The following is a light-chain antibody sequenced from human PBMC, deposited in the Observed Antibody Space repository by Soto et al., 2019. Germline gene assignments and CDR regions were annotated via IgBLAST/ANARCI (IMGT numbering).Light chain of an antibody. J-gene: IGKJ5*01. V-gene: IGKV1-9*01. CDR2: AAS. CDR1: QDISTY. Sequence: DIQLTQSPSFLSASVGDRVTITCRASQDISTYLAWYQQKPGKAPKLLIYAASTLQSGVPSSFSGSGSGTEFTLTINSLQPEDFATYFCQQLSSFPITFGQGTRLEIK. CDR3: QQLSSFPIT.